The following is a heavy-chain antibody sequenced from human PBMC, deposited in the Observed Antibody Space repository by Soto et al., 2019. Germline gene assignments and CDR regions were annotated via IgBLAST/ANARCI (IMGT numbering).Heavy chain of an antibody. V-gene: IGHV3-53*01. CDR3: ARSIKARIFYGMDV. J-gene: IGHJ6*02. Sequence: PGGSLRLSCAASGFTVSSNYMSWVRQAPGKGLEWVSVIYSGGSTYYADSVKGRFTISRDNSKNTLYLQMSSLRAEDTAVYYCARSIKARIFYGMDVWGQGTTVTVSS. CDR2: IYSGGST. D-gene: IGHD2-15*01. CDR1: GFTVSSNY.